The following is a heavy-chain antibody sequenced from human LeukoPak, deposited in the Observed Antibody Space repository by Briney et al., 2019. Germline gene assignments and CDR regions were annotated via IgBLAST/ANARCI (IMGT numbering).Heavy chain of an antibody. J-gene: IGHJ2*01. V-gene: IGHV4-39*01. Sequence: PSETLSLTCTVSGGSISSSSYYWGWIRQPPGKGLEWIGSIYYSGSTYYNPSPKSRVTISVDTSKNQFSLKLRSVTAADTAVYDCARHVLSGYLNYWYFDLWGRGTLVTVSS. D-gene: IGHD3-3*01. CDR2: IYYSGST. CDR3: ARHVLSGYLNYWYFDL. CDR1: GGSISSSSYY.